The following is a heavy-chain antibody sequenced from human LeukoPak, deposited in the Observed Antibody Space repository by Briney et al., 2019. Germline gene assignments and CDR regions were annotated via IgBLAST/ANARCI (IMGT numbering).Heavy chain of an antibody. Sequence: SETLSLTCTVSGGSFSTYYWNWIRQPPGKGLQWIGYIFYSGSTNYNPTLKSRVTISVDTSKNQFSLKLSSVTAADTAVYYCAREGGYDQIDYWGQGTLVTVSS. D-gene: IGHD5-12*01. CDR2: IFYSGST. CDR1: GGSFSTYY. V-gene: IGHV4-59*01. J-gene: IGHJ4*02. CDR3: AREGGYDQIDY.